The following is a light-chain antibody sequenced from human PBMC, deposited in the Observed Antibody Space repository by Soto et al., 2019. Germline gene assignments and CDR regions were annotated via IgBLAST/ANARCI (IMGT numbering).Light chain of an antibody. Sequence: QSVLTQPPSASGTPGQTVTVSCSGSSSNIGSYTVNWYQQLPGTSPKLVIYSNHQRPSGVPERFSGSKSGTSASLAISGLQSEDEADYYCAAWDDSLNGSVFGSGTKVTVL. CDR2: SNH. CDR3: AAWDDSLNGSV. J-gene: IGLJ1*01. V-gene: IGLV1-44*01. CDR1: SSNIGSYT.